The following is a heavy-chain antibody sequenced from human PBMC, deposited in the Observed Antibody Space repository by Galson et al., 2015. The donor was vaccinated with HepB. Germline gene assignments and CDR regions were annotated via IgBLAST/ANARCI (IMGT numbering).Heavy chain of an antibody. CDR1: GFTFSSYA. V-gene: IGHV3-23*01. CDR3: AKVLPLLWFGELDY. CDR2: ISGSGGST. J-gene: IGHJ4*02. Sequence: SLRLSCAASGFTFSSYAMSWVRQAPGKGPEWVSAISGSGGSTYYADSVKGRFTISRDNSKNTLYLQMNSLRAEDTAVYYCAKVLPLLWFGELDYWGQGTLVTVSS. D-gene: IGHD3-10*01.